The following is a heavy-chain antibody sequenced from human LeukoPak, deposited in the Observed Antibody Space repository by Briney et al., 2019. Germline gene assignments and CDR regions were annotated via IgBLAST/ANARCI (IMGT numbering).Heavy chain of an antibody. CDR3: ARGYYGSGSYYNGAYYMDV. Sequence: SETLSLTCSVSGASISSHYWSWIRQPPGKGLEWIGYIYYSGSTNYNPSLKSRVTISVDTSKNQFSLKLSSVTAADTAVYYCARGYYGSGSYYNGAYYMDVWGKGTTVTISS. CDR1: GASISSHY. V-gene: IGHV4-59*11. D-gene: IGHD3-10*01. J-gene: IGHJ6*03. CDR2: IYYSGST.